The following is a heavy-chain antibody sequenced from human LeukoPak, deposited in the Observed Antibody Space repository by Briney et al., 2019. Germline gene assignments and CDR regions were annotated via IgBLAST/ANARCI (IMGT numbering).Heavy chain of an antibody. Sequence: GGSLRLSCAASEFSVGSNYMTWVRQAPGKGLEWVSLIYSGGSTYYADSVKGRFTISRDNSKNTLYLQMNSLRAEDTAVYYCAKNAGYSSSWDVSNWGQGTLVTVSS. D-gene: IGHD6-13*01. J-gene: IGHJ4*02. CDR1: EFSVGSNY. CDR3: AKNAGYSSSWDVSN. V-gene: IGHV3-66*01. CDR2: IYSGGST.